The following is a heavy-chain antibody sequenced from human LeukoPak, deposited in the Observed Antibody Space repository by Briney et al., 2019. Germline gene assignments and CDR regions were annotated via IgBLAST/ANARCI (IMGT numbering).Heavy chain of an antibody. Sequence: SVKVSCKASGGTFSSYAISWVRQAPGQGLEWMGGIIPIFGTANYAQKFQGRVTITTDESSSTAYMELSSLRSEDTAVYYCARGGDVVSYYYYMDVWGKGTTVTVSS. CDR3: ARGGDVVSYYYYMDV. CDR2: IIPIFGTA. D-gene: IGHD3-16*01. V-gene: IGHV1-69*05. J-gene: IGHJ6*03. CDR1: GGTFSSYA.